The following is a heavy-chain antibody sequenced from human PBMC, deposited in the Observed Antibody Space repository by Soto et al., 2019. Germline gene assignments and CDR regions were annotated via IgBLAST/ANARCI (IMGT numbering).Heavy chain of an antibody. V-gene: IGHV1-18*04. Sequence: ASVKVSCKASGYTFTSCGISWVRQAPGQGLEWMGWISDYNGNTNYEQMLQGRVTMTTDTSKSTAFMELRSLRCDDTAVFYCAMSSRYYDIFTGYLPRHYYYYGMDVWGQGTTVTVSS. D-gene: IGHD3-9*01. CDR2: ISDYNGNT. CDR3: AMSSRYYDIFTGYLPRHYYYYGMDV. CDR1: GYTFTSCG. J-gene: IGHJ6*02.